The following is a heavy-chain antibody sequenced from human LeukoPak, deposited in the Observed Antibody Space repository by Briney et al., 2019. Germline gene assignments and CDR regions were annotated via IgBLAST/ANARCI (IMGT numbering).Heavy chain of an antibody. CDR2: IKEDGTET. CDR1: GFTFTDHP. CDR3: AKEGRSLQTY. V-gene: IGHV3-7*03. J-gene: IGHJ4*02. Sequence: SGGSLRLSCVASGFTFTDHPMNWVRLAPGKGLEWVANIKEDGTETYYVDSVKGRFTISRDNAKNSLYLQMNSLRVEDTAVYYCAKEGRSLQTYWGQGTLVTVSS. D-gene: IGHD5-24*01.